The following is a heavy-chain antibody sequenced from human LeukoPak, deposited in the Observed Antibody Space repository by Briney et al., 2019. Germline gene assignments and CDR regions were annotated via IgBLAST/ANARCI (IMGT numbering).Heavy chain of an antibody. D-gene: IGHD2-2*01. CDR3: VKFAGSQLLVWYFQY. CDR1: GFTFSTYA. V-gene: IGHV3-23*01. J-gene: IGHJ4*02. Sequence: GALRLSRAASGFTFSTYAMSWVRQAPGKGLEWVSGMSGSGSNSYYADSVKGRFTISRDNSKNTLYLQMNSLRAEDTAVYYCVKFAGSQLLVWYFQYWGQGTLVAVSS. CDR2: MSGSGSNS.